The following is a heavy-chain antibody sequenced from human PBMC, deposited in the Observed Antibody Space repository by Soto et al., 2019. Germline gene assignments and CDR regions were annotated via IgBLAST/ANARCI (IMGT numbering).Heavy chain of an antibody. Sequence: SETLSLTCTVSGGSISSSSYYWGWIRQPPGKGLEWIGNIHYSGSTYYNPSLKSRVTISVDTSKNQFSLKLSSVTAADTAVYYCARLSYGPTPDYWGQGTLVTSPQ. V-gene: IGHV4-39*01. D-gene: IGHD5-18*01. CDR1: GGSISSSSYY. CDR2: IHYSGST. CDR3: ARLSYGPTPDY. J-gene: IGHJ4*02.